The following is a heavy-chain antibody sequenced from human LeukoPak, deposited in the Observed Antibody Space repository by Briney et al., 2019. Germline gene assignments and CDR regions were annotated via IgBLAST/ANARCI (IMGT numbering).Heavy chain of an antibody. CDR3: AKVTINRNFDY. J-gene: IGHJ4*02. CDR2: ISGSGGTT. V-gene: IGHV3-23*01. D-gene: IGHD1-14*01. Sequence: PGGSLRLSCAASGFTFNNYAMSWVRQVPGKGLEWFSSISGSGGTTYYADSVKGRLTISRDNSKNTLYLQMNSLRAEDTAVYYCAKVTINRNFDYWGQGTLVTVSS. CDR1: GFTFNNYA.